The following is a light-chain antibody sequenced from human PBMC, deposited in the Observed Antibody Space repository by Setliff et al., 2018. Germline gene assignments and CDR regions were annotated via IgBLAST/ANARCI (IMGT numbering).Light chain of an antibody. CDR2: EVT. Sequence: QSALTQPASVPGSPGQSITISCTGTSSDVGSFDLVSWYQQHPGKVPKLIIYEVTKRPSGVSHRFSASKSGNTASLTISGLQAEDEADYYCCSYAGNTIVIFGGGTKVTVL. CDR3: CSYAGNTIVI. V-gene: IGLV2-23*02. J-gene: IGLJ2*01. CDR1: SSDVGSFDL.